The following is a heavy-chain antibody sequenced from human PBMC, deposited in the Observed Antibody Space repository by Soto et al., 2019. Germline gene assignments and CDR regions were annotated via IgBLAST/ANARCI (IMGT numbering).Heavy chain of an antibody. CDR3: ALQVPGHDGTRNHVDF. V-gene: IGHV4-59*08. J-gene: IGHJ4*02. D-gene: IGHD1-1*01. Sequence: SETLSLTCTVSGGSISSYYWSWIRQPPGKGLEWIGYIYYSGSTDYNPSLKSRVTISVDTSKNQFSLKLSFVTAADTAVYYCALQVPGHDGTRNHVDFWGQGTLVTGSS. CDR1: GGSISSYY. CDR2: IYYSGST.